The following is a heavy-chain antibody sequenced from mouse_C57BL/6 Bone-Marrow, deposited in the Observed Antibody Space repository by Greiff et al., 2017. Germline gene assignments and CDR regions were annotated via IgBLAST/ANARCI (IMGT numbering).Heavy chain of an antibody. CDR1: GYTFTDYY. CDR3: ARTATVVYFDA. CDR2: INPNNGGT. J-gene: IGHJ2*01. D-gene: IGHD1-1*01. Sequence: VQLQQSGPELVKPGASVKISCKASGYTFTDYYMNWVKQSHGKSLEWIGDINPNNGGTSYKQKFTGQATLTVDKSSSTAYMELRSLTSEDTAVYYWARTATVVYFDAWGQGTTLTVSS. V-gene: IGHV1-26*01.